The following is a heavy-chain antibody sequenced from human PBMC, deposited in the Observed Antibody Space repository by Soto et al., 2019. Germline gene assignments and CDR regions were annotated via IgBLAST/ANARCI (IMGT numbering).Heavy chain of an antibody. CDR3: AKVHEVTYYGMDV. CDR1: GFIFDNYG. J-gene: IGHJ6*02. V-gene: IGHV3-30*18. D-gene: IGHD2-21*02. CDR2: ISFDGSNK. Sequence: QPGGSLRLSCAASGFIFDNYGVHWVRQAPGKGLEWVAVISFDGSNKYYADFVQGRFTISRDNSKNTLYLEMNSLRAEDTAIYYCAKVHEVTYYGMDVWGQGTTVTVSS.